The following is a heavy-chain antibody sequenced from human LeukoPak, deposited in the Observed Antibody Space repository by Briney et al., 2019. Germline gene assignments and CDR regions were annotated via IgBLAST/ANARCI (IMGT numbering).Heavy chain of an antibody. CDR2: INTDGSST. CDR3: ARDRHVAAAGYYFDY. V-gene: IGHV3-74*01. Sequence: GGSLRLSCAASGFTFSSYWMHWVRQAPGKGLVWVSRINTDGSSTSYADSVKGRFTISRDNAKNTLYLQMNSLRAEDTAAYYCARDRHVAAAGYYFDYWGQGTLVTVSS. CDR1: GFTFSSYW. J-gene: IGHJ4*02. D-gene: IGHD6-25*01.